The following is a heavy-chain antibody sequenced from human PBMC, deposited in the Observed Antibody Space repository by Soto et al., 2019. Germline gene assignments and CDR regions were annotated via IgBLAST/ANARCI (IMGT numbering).Heavy chain of an antibody. Sequence: QLQLQESGSGLVKPSQTLSLTCAVSGGSISSGGYSWSWIRQPPGKGLEWIGYIYHSGTTYYNPSLQSPCTISVDRSKNQFSLKLSSVTAADTAVYYCARAHYGDYGYGMDVWGQGTTVTVSS. V-gene: IGHV4-30-2*01. CDR1: GGSISSGGYS. CDR3: ARAHYGDYGYGMDV. D-gene: IGHD4-17*01. J-gene: IGHJ6*02. CDR2: IYHSGTT.